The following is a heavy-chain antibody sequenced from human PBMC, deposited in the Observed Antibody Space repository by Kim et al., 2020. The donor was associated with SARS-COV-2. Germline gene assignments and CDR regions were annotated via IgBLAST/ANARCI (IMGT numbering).Heavy chain of an antibody. CDR2: ISYDGSNK. CDR3: AKDRIVVVPAALDY. V-gene: IGHV3-30*18. CDR1: GFTFSSYG. Sequence: GGSLRLSCAASGFTFSSYGMHWVRQAPGKGLEWVAVISYDGSNKYYADSVKGRFTISRDNSKNTLYLQMNSLRAEDTVVYYCAKDRIVVVPAALDYWGQG. J-gene: IGHJ4*02. D-gene: IGHD2-2*01.